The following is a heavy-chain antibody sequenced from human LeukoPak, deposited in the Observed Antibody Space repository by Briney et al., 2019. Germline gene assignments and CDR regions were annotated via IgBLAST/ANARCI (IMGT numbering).Heavy chain of an antibody. Sequence: GGSLRLSCAASGFTFDDYAMHRVRQAAGKGLEWVSHISGGGVSTYYADSVKGRFPIPSHNSNNSLHPQMNNLRTEDTALYYCAKWPSGEMATLFDYWGQGTLVTVSS. CDR2: ISGGGVST. CDR1: GFTFDDYA. V-gene: IGHV3-43*02. CDR3: AKWPSGEMATLFDY. J-gene: IGHJ4*02. D-gene: IGHD5-24*01.